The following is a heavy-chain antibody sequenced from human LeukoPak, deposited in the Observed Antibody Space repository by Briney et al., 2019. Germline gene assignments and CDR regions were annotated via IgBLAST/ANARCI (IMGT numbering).Heavy chain of an antibody. J-gene: IGHJ1*01. Sequence: SETLSLTCAVSGGSISTSNWWSWVRQPPGKGLEWIGEIFHSGTTTYNPSLKARVTISVDKSKNQFSLKLSSVTAADTAVYHCASSPRGTEYFHHWGQGTLVTVSS. V-gene: IGHV4-4*02. CDR3: ASSPRGTEYFHH. CDR1: GGSISTSNW. CDR2: IFHSGTT. D-gene: IGHD3-10*01.